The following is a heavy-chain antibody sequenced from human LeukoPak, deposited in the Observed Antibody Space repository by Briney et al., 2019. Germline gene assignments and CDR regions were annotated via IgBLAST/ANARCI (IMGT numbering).Heavy chain of an antibody. Sequence: GGSLRLSCAASGFTFSSYWMHWVRQAPGKGLVWVSLITGNGNSTIYADSVKGRFTISRDNSKNTLYLQMNSLRAEDTAVYYCAKDPVFTVAAADGRDYWGQGTLVTVSS. D-gene: IGHD6-13*01. CDR1: GFTFSSYW. V-gene: IGHV3-74*01. CDR2: ITGNGNST. CDR3: AKDPVFTVAAADGRDY. J-gene: IGHJ4*02.